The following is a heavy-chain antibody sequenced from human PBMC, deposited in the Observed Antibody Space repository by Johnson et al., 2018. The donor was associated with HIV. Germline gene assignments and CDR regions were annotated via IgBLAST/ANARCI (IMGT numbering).Heavy chain of an antibody. D-gene: IGHD7-27*01. Sequence: VQLVESGGGLVQPGRSLRLSCAASRFTVSGNYMTWVRQAPGKGLEWVSVIYSGGSTYYADSVKGRFTISRDKSKNTLYLQMNSLRAEDTAVYYCASDWGSRHAFDIWGQGTMVTVSS. CDR1: RFTVSGNY. CDR2: IYSGGST. CDR3: ASDWGSRHAFDI. V-gene: IGHV3-66*02. J-gene: IGHJ3*02.